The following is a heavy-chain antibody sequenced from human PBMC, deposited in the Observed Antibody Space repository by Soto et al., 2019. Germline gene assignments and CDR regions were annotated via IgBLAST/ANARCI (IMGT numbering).Heavy chain of an antibody. CDR3: ASHDYAHYGMDV. D-gene: IGHD3-16*01. CDR1: GGSISSGDYY. Sequence: SETLSLTCTVSGGSISSGDYYWSWVRQPPGKGLEWIGYIYYSGSTYHNPSLKSRVSISVDTSKNQFSLKLSSVTAADTAVYYCASHDYAHYGMDVWGQGTTVTVSS. CDR2: IYYSGST. V-gene: IGHV4-30-4*01. J-gene: IGHJ6*02.